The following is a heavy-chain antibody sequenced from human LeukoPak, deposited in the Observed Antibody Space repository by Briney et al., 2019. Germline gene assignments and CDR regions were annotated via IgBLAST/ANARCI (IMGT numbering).Heavy chain of an antibody. J-gene: IGHJ3*02. D-gene: IGHD1-26*01. CDR2: ISSNGGST. CDR3: ARDHHSGSYSSKLPGAFDI. CDR1: GFPFSSYA. Sequence: GGSLRLSCAASGFPFSSYAMHWVRQAPGKGLEYVSAISSNGGSTYYANSVKGRFTISRDNSKNTLYLQMGSPRAEDMAVYYCARDHHSGSYSSKLPGAFDIWGQGTMVTVSS. V-gene: IGHV3-64*01.